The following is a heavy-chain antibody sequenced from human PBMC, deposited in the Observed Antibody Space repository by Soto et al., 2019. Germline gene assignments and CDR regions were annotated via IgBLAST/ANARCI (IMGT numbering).Heavy chain of an antibody. CDR2: ISGSGGST. J-gene: IGHJ6*02. CDR3: ATDYDFWSGYGGMDV. V-gene: IGHV3-23*01. Sequence: QPGGSLRLSCAASVFTFSSYAMSWVRQAPGKGLEWVSAISGSGGSTYYADSVKGRFTISRDNSKNTLYLQMNSLRAEDTAVYYCATDYDFWSGYGGMDVWGQGTTVTVSS. D-gene: IGHD3-3*01. CDR1: VFTFSSYA.